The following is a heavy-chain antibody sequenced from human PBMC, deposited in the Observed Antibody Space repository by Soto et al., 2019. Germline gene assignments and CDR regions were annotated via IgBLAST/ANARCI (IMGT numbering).Heavy chain of an antibody. V-gene: IGHV1-18*01. J-gene: IGHJ5*02. Sequence: ASVKVSCMASGSTFGGYGISWVRQAPGRGLEWMGGISAYDGNTRNAQTFQARVTMTTDTSTRTGYMEQRGLRSAATAVYYWAGKSSTSSWFDH. CDR2: ISAYDGNT. CDR1: GSTFGGYG. D-gene: IGHD6-6*01. CDR3: AGKSSTSSWFDH.